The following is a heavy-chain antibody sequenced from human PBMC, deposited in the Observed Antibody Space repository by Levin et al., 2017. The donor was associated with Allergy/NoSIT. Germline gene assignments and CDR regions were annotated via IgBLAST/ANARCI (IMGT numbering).Heavy chain of an antibody. CDR3: ARDGPLGFQWLVRGIDY. Sequence: SCAASGFTFSSYAMHWVRQAPGKGLEWVAVISYDGSNKYYADSVKGRFTISRDNSKNTLYLQMNSLRAEDTAVYYCARDGPLGFQWLVRGIDYWGQGTLVTVSS. D-gene: IGHD6-19*01. CDR1: GFTFSSYA. V-gene: IGHV3-30-3*01. CDR2: ISYDGSNK. J-gene: IGHJ4*02.